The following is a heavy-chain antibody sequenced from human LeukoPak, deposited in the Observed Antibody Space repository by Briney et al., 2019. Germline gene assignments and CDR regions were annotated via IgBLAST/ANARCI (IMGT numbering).Heavy chain of an antibody. D-gene: IGHD5-18*01. Sequence: PSETLSLTCTVSGGSISSSSYYWGWIRQPPGKGLEWIGSIYYSGSTYYNPSLKSRVTISVDTSKNQFSLKLSSVTAADTAVYYCARRHSLTAMATDDAFDIWGQGTMVTVSS. CDR2: IYYSGST. J-gene: IGHJ3*02. CDR1: GGSISSSSYY. CDR3: ARRHSLTAMATDDAFDI. V-gene: IGHV4-39*01.